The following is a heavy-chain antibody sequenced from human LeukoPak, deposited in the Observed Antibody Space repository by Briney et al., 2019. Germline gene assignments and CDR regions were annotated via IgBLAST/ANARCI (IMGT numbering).Heavy chain of an antibody. D-gene: IGHD1-1*01. Sequence: ASVKVSCKASGYTFTGYYMHWVRQAPGQGLEWMGWINPNSGGTNYAQKFQGRVTMTRDTSISTAYMELSRLRSDDTAVYYCAGTNDVGNWFDPWGQGTLVTVSS. V-gene: IGHV1-2*02. CDR3: AGTNDVGNWFDP. CDR1: GYTFTGYY. CDR2: INPNSGGT. J-gene: IGHJ5*02.